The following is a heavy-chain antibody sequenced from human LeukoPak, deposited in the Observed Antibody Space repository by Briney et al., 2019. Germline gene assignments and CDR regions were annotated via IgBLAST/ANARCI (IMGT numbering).Heavy chain of an antibody. CDR2: ISAYNGNT. V-gene: IGHV1-18*01. D-gene: IGHD3-9*01. J-gene: IGHJ3*02. CDR1: GCTFTSYG. Sequence: ASVKVSCKASGCTFTSYGISWVRQAPGQGLEWMGWISAYNGNTNYAQKLQGRVTMTTDTSTSTAYMGLRSLRSDDTAVYYCARANFDWSNDAFDIWGQGTMVTVSS. CDR3: ARANFDWSNDAFDI.